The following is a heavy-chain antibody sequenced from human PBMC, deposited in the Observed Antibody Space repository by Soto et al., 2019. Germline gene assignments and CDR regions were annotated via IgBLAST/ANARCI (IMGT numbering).Heavy chain of an antibody. CDR3: ARDSAGYSIDY. V-gene: IGHV4-30-4*01. CDR1: GGSISSGDYY. J-gene: IGHJ4*02. D-gene: IGHD6-13*01. Sequence: KTSETLSLTCTVSGGSISSGDYYWSWIRQSPGKGLEWIGYIYYRGSTYYNPSLKSRVTISVDSSKNQFSLKLNSVTAADTAVYYCARDSAGYSIDYWGQGALVTSPQ. CDR2: IYYRGST.